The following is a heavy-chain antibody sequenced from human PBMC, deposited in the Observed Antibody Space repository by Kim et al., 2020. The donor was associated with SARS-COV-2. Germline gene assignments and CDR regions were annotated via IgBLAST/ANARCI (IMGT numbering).Heavy chain of an antibody. V-gene: IGHV3-72*01. Sequence: DYAASVKGRFTISRDDSKNSLYLQMNSLKTEDTAVYYCAPYDSSGYPIGYWGQGTLVTVSS. J-gene: IGHJ4*02. CDR3: APYDSSGYPIGY. D-gene: IGHD3-22*01.